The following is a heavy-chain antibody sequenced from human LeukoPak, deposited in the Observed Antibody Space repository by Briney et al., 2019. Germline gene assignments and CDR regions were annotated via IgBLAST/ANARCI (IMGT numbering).Heavy chain of an antibody. CDR1: GFTVSSNY. D-gene: IGHD3-10*01. CDR3: ARDTGLYYFDC. Sequence: QAGGSLRLSCAASGFTVSSNYMTWVRQAPGKGLEWVSVIYSGGSTYYAGSVRGRFTISRDNSKNTLYLQMNSLRAEDTAVYYCARDTGLYYFDCWGQGTLVTVSS. V-gene: IGHV3-53*01. J-gene: IGHJ4*02. CDR2: IYSGGST.